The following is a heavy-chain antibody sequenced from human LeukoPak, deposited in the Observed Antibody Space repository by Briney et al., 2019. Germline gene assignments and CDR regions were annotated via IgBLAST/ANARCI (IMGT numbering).Heavy chain of an antibody. V-gene: IGHV1-46*01. J-gene: IGHJ6*02. CDR3: AREEAGIYYYYGMDV. CDR2: INPSGGST. D-gene: IGHD1-14*01. CDR1: GYTFTSYY. Sequence: ASVNVSCKASGYTFTSYYMHWVRQAPGQGLEWMGIINPSGGSTSYAQKFQGRVTMTRDTSISTAYMELSRLRSDDTAVYYCAREEAGIYYYYGMDVWGQGTTVTVSS.